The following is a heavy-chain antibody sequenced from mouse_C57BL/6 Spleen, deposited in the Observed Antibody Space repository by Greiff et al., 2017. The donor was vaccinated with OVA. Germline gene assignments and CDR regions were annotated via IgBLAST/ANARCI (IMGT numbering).Heavy chain of an antibody. V-gene: IGHV1-69*01. CDR2: IDPSDSYT. CDR3: ARSSWDEYFDV. D-gene: IGHD4-1*01. Sequence: QVQLQQPGAELVMPGASVKLSCKASGYTFTSYWMHWVKQRPGQGLEWIGEIDPSDSYTNYNQKFKGKSTLTVDKSSNTAYMQLSSLTSEDSAVYYCARSSWDEYFDVWGTGTTVTVSS. CDR1: GYTFTSYW. J-gene: IGHJ1*03.